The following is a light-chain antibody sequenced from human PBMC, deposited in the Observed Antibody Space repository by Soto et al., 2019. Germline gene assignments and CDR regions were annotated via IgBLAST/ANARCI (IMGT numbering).Light chain of an antibody. CDR1: QGIRTE. Sequence: AIQMTQSPSSLSASVGDRVTITCRASQGIRTELGWYQQKPGKAPELLIYGASTLQSGVPSRFGGSGSDTDFTLTIIRLQPDDFATYYCLQDYNYPRTFGQGTTVEIK. J-gene: IGKJ1*01. CDR3: LQDYNYPRT. CDR2: GAS. V-gene: IGKV1-6*01.